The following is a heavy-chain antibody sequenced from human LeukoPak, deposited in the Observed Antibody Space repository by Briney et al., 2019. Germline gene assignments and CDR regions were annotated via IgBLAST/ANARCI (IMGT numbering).Heavy chain of an antibody. CDR2: ISSSGANT. D-gene: IGHD3-22*01. J-gene: IGHJ1*01. CDR1: GFTFSSYA. V-gene: IGHV3-23*01. CDR3: AKGDSYYYDSSGYYEYFQH. Sequence: PGGSLRLSCAAPGFTFSSYAMSWVRQAPGKGLEWVSVISSSGANTYYADSVKGRFTISRDNSKNTLYLQMNSLRAEDTAVYYCAKGDSYYYDSSGYYEYFQHWGQGTLVTVSS.